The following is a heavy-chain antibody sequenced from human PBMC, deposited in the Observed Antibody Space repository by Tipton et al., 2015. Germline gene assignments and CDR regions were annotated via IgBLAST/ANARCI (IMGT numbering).Heavy chain of an antibody. J-gene: IGHJ4*02. CDR1: GGFISSGGSY. CDR2: IHYSEST. V-gene: IGHV4-31*03. Sequence: TLSLTCTVSGGFISSGGSYWSWIRQHPGKGLEWIGHIHYSESTYYNPSLKSRVTISGDTSKNQFSLKLSSVTAADTAVYYCARVGLTVAPDYWGQGTLVTVSS. CDR3: ARVGLTVAPDY. D-gene: IGHD6-19*01.